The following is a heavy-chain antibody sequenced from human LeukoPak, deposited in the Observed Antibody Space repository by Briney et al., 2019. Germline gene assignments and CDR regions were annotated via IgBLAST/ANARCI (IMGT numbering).Heavy chain of an antibody. CDR2: ISGSGGST. D-gene: IGHD5-18*01. CDR1: GFTFSDAW. CDR3: AKGRRLYNYSYFDY. J-gene: IGHJ4*02. Sequence: PGGSLRLSCVGSGFTFSDAWMSWVRQAPGKGLEWVSAISGSGGSTYYADSVKGRFTISRDNSKNTLYLQMNSLRAEDTAVYYCAKGRRLYNYSYFDYWGQGTLVTVSS. V-gene: IGHV3-23*01.